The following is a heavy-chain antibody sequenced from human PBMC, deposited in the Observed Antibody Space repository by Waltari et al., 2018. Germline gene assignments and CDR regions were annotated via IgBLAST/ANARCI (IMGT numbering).Heavy chain of an antibody. V-gene: IGHV4-4*02. D-gene: IGHD2-15*01. CDR1: GDSIISNSF. CDR3: ARDRGRGLYLDS. Sequence: QLQLQESGPGLVKPSGTLSPTCVVSGDSIISNSFWSWVRQSPGKGLEWIGQVDRSGRTNYSPSFASRVIMSLDTSINHFSLNMHSATAADTAVYYCARDRGRGLYLDSWGRGILVSVSP. J-gene: IGHJ4*02. CDR2: VDRSGRT.